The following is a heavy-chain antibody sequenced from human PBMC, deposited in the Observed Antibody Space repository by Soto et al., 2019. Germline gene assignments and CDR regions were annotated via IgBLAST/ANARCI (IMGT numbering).Heavy chain of an antibody. CDR2: ISSSSSTI. J-gene: IGHJ6*03. V-gene: IGHV3-48*01. CDR3: ARARAGYNMDV. CDR1: GFTFSRYG. Sequence: GGSLRLSCAASGFTFSRYGMNWVRQALGKGLEWVAFISSSSSTIYYADSVKGRFTVSRDNAENSLYVQMNTLRVEDTAVYYCARARAGYNMDVWGKGTTVTVS.